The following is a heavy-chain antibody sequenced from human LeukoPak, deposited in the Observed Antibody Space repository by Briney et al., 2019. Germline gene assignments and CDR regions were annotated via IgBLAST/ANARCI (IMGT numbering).Heavy chain of an antibody. D-gene: IGHD4-17*01. Sequence: GGSLRLSCAASGFTFDDYAMHWVRQAPVKVLEWVSGISWNSGSIGYADSVKGRFTISRDNAKNSLYLQMNSLRAEDTALYYCAKDISSGGSYGEYFDYWGQGTLVTVSS. CDR2: ISWNSGSI. V-gene: IGHV3-9*01. CDR1: GFTFDDYA. J-gene: IGHJ4*02. CDR3: AKDISSGGSYGEYFDY.